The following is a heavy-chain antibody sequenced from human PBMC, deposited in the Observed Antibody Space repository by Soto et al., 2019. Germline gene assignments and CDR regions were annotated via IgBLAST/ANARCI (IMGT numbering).Heavy chain of an antibody. V-gene: IGHV3-23*01. Sequence: GSLRLSCVGSGFTFRDHAMRWVRQAPGRGLEWVSAISANGASIQHADSVKGRFSVSRDNAKNTVYLQMDNLRTEDSAVYYCAKGRYYDTPGWFDPWGQGSRVTVSS. J-gene: IGHJ5*02. CDR2: ISANGASI. CDR1: GFTFRDHA. CDR3: AKGRYYDTPGWFDP. D-gene: IGHD3-22*01.